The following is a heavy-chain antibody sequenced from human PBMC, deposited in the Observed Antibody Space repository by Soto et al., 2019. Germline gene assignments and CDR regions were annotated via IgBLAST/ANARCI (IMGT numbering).Heavy chain of an antibody. CDR2: TRNKANSYTT. CDR1: GFTFSAHY. J-gene: IGHJ2*01. CDR3: ARSCSSTSCYVGRDWYFDL. Sequence: PGGPLRLSCAASGFTFSAHYMDWVRQAPGKGLEWVGRTRNKANSYTTEYAASVKGRFTISRDDSKNSLYLQMNSLKTEDTAVYYCARSCSSTSCYVGRDWYFDLWGRGTLVTVSS. D-gene: IGHD2-2*01. V-gene: IGHV3-72*01.